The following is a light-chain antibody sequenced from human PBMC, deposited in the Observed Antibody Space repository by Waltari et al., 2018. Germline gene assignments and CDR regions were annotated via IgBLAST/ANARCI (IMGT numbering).Light chain of an antibody. J-gene: IGLJ2*01. V-gene: IGLV3-1*01. CDR2: QDD. CDR3: QAWDSSAAMVV. Sequence: SYELTQPPSVSVSPGQTASISCSGHKLGNNNVSWYQQKPGQSPGLVLYQDDKRPSGIPDRFSGSNSGNTATLTISGTQAMDEADYYCQAWDSSAAMVVFGGGTKLTVL. CDR1: KLGNNN.